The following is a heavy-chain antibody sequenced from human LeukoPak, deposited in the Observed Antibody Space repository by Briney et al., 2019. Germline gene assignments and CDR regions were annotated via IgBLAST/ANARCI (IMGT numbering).Heavy chain of an antibody. J-gene: IGHJ4*02. CDR3: AGVAGPVSY. CDR1: GYSISSGYY. Sequence: SETLSLTCTVSGYSISSGYYWGWIRQPPGKGLEWIGSIYYSGSTYYNPSLKSRVTISVDTSKNQFSLKLSSVTAADTAVYYCAGVAGPVSYWGQGTLVTVSS. CDR2: IYYSGST. V-gene: IGHV4-38-2*02. D-gene: IGHD6-19*01.